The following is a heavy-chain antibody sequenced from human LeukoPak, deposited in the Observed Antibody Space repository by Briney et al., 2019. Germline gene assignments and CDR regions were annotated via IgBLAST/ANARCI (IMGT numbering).Heavy chain of an antibody. D-gene: IGHD2-21*02. CDR3: ARRGDSDFRID. CDR1: RHSFHSQW. J-gene: IGHJ4*02. Sequence: GESLQISCKGPRHSFHSQWIGWVRQLPGKGLEWMGIIYPDDSDTRYSPSFQGQVTISADKSISTAYLQWNSLEASDSAIYYCARRGDSDFRIDWGQGTLVTVSS. V-gene: IGHV5-51*01. CDR2: IYPDDSDT.